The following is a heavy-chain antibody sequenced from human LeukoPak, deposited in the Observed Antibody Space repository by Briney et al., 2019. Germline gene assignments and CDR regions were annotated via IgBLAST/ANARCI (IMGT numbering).Heavy chain of an antibody. D-gene: IGHD3-22*01. J-gene: IGHJ4*02. CDR3: ARALYYYDSSGYYSDAGYFDY. CDR1: GFTFSSYG. CDR2: IKQDGSQK. V-gene: IGHV3-7*01. Sequence: GGSLRLSCAASGFTFSSYGMSWVRQAPGKGLEWVANIKQDGSQKYYVDSVKGRFTISRDNAKNSLYLQMNSLRAEDTAVYYCARALYYYDSSGYYSDAGYFDYWGQGTLVTVSS.